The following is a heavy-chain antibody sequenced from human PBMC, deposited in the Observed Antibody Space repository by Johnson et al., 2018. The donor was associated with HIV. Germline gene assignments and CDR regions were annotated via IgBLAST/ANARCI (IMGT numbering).Heavy chain of an antibody. CDR2: ISYDGDDK. D-gene: IGHD3-10*01. CDR1: GFSFSDYG. V-gene: IGHV3-30*18. Sequence: QVQLVESGGGVVQPGRSLRLSCAASGFSFSDYGIHWVRQAPGKGLEWVAVISYDGDDKHYGDSVEGRFTIYRDNSKMTLYLQMNSLRPEDTAVYFCAKDAGSGSSWEFAFDIWGQGTKVTVSS. J-gene: IGHJ3*02. CDR3: AKDAGSGSSWEFAFDI.